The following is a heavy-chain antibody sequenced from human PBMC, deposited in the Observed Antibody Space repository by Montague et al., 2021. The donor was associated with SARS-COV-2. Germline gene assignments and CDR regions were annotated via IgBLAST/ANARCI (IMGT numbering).Heavy chain of an antibody. D-gene: IGHD3/OR15-3a*01. CDR3: ASSGITWTGLDAFDI. J-gene: IGHJ3*02. V-gene: IGHV6-1*01. CDR2: PYYRSKWDS. Sequence: CAISGDSVSRRSVPWNWLRQSPSRGLERLGRPYYRSKWDSDYAESFKXXLVITPDTSKNQVSLQLNSVIPEDTAVYFCASSGITWTGLDAFDIWGQGTMVTVSS. CDR1: GDSVSRRSVP.